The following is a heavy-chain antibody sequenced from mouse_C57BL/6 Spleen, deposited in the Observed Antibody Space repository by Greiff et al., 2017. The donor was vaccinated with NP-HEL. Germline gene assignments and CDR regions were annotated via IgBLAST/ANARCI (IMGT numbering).Heavy chain of an antibody. J-gene: IGHJ2*01. D-gene: IGHD2-4*01. CDR3: ASLYYDYEVFDY. Sequence: VQLQQSGAELARPGASVKMSCKASGYTFTSYTMHWVKQRPGQGLEWIGYINPSSGYTKYNQKFKDKATLTADKSSSTAYMQLSSLTSEDSAVYYCASLYYDYEVFDYWGQGTTLTVSS. CDR1: GYTFTSYT. V-gene: IGHV1-4*01. CDR2: INPSSGYT.